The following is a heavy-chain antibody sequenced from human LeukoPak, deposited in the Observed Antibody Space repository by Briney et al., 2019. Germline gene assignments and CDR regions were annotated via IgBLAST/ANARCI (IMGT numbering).Heavy chain of an antibody. Sequence: GGSLRLSCAASGFTFSSYWMSWVRQAPGKGLEWVANIKQDGSEKYYVDSVKGRFTISRDNAKNSLYLQMNSLRAEDTAVYYCARDAGPYGSGSYSRYSGQGTLVTVSS. CDR1: GFTFSSYW. CDR2: IKQDGSEK. J-gene: IGHJ4*02. D-gene: IGHD3-10*01. V-gene: IGHV3-7*01. CDR3: ARDAGPYGSGSYSRY.